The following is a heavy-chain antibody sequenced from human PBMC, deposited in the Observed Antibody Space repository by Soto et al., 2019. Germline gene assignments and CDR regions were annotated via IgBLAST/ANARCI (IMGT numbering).Heavy chain of an antibody. CDR1: GGSVSSGSYY. CDR2: TYYSGST. D-gene: IGHD3-16*01. Sequence: SETLSLTCTVSGGSVSSGSYYWSRIRQPPGKGLEWIGRTYYSGSTYYNPSLKSRVTISVDTSKNQFSLRLSSVTAADTAVYDCARHGHWAPLDDWGQGTLVTVSS. V-gene: IGHV4-61*01. CDR3: ARHGHWAPLDD. J-gene: IGHJ4*02.